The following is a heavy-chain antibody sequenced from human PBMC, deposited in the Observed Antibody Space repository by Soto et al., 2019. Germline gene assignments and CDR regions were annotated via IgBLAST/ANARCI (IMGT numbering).Heavy chain of an antibody. J-gene: IGHJ4*02. V-gene: IGHV1-3*01. CDR1: GNTVRNYA. CDR3: ARDDSGFSGSHYIDYFNY. CDR2: INGGNGNT. Sequence: QVQLVQSGAELKKPGASVKVSCKASGNTVRNYAVHWVRQAPGQRLEWMGWINGGNGNTYYSEHFQGRVTFTRDTSAGTVYMQLSSLTSEDTAVYYCARDDSGFSGSHYIDYFNYWGQRALVTVSS. D-gene: IGHD1-26*01.